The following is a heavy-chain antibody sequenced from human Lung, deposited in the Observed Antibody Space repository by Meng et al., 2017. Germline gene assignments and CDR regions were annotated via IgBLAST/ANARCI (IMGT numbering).Heavy chain of an antibody. Sequence: VPLQQWGGGLLKPSETLSLTCVVSGGSFSDYYWSWIRQPPGKGLEWIGEINHSGSTNYNPSLESRATISVDTSQNNLSLKLSSVTAADSAVYYCARGPTTMAHDFDYWGQGTLVTVSS. J-gene: IGHJ4*02. CDR1: GGSFSDYY. V-gene: IGHV4-34*01. CDR2: INHSGST. CDR3: ARGPTTMAHDFDY. D-gene: IGHD4-11*01.